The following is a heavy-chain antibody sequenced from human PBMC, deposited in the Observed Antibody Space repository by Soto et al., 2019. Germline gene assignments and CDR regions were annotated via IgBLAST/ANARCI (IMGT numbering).Heavy chain of an antibody. J-gene: IGHJ4*02. CDR2: INPSGGST. Sequence: ASVKVSCKASGYTFTSYYMHWGRQAPGQGLEWMGIINPSGGSTSYAQKFQGRVTMTTDTSTSTAYMELRSLRSDDTAVYYCARDRSDYGDYVFLWGQGTLVTVSS. CDR1: GYTFTSYY. V-gene: IGHV1-46*01. D-gene: IGHD4-17*01. CDR3: ARDRSDYGDYVFL.